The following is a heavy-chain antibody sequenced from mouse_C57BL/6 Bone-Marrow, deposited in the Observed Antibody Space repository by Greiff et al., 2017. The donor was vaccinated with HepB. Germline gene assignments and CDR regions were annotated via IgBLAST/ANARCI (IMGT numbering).Heavy chain of an antibody. Sequence: QVQLKQSGAELVRPGTSVKMSCKASGYTFTNYWIGWAKQRPGHGLEWIGDIYPGGGYTNYNEKFKGKATLTADKSSSTAYMQFSSLTSEDSAIYYCARESIYDGYYDAMDYWGQGTSVTVSS. V-gene: IGHV1-63*01. CDR2: IYPGGGYT. CDR3: ARESIYDGYYDAMDY. D-gene: IGHD2-3*01. J-gene: IGHJ4*01. CDR1: GYTFTNYW.